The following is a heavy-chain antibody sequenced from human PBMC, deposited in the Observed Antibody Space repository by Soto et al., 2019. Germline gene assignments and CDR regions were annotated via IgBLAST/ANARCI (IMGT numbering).Heavy chain of an antibody. J-gene: IGHJ4*02. CDR3: ARVSLVGPSGGRYFDY. D-gene: IGHD1-26*01. CDR2: IKNKANSYTT. V-gene: IGHV3-72*01. CDR1: GFTFSAHY. Sequence: EVQLVESGGGLVQPGGSLRLSCAASGFTFSAHYMDWARRVPGRGLGWVGGIKNKANSYTTEYAASVEGRFTISREDSQNSLYLQMNSLKTEDTAVYYCARVSLVGPSGGRYFDYWGQGSQVAVSS.